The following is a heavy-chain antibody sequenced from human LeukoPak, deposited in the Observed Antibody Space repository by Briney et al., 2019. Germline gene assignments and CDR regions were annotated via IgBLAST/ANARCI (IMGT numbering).Heavy chain of an antibody. CDR3: VSGMDV. J-gene: IGHJ6*02. Sequence: GGSLRLSCAASGFTFNNYWMKGVRQAPGKGLEWVANIKQDGSEKHYVDSVKGRFTISRDNAKNSLYLQMNSLRVEDTAVYYCVSGMDVWGQGTTVTVSS. V-gene: IGHV3-7*01. CDR1: GFTFNNYW. CDR2: IKQDGSEK.